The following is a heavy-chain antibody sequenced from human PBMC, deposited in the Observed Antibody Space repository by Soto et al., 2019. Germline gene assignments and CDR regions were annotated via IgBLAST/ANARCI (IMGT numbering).Heavy chain of an antibody. CDR3: ARDWGYPGYFDY. V-gene: IGHV3-74*01. Sequence: PGESLKISCAASGFTFSDYWMHWVRQDPGKGLVWVSHIDSDGSTTNYADSVKGRFTISRDNAKNTLYLQMNSLRAEDTAVYYCARDWGYPGYFDYWGQGALVTVSS. J-gene: IGHJ4*02. CDR1: GFTFSDYW. CDR2: IDSDGSTT. D-gene: IGHD3-16*01.